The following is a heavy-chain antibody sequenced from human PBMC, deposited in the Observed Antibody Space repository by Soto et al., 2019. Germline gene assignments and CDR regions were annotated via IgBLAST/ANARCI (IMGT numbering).Heavy chain of an antibody. J-gene: IGHJ5*01. CDR2: VYYSGAS. V-gene: IGHV4-39*01. CDR3: SRLYLSCPGCVPLDP. CDR1: GGSINDDTYY. Sequence: QLQLQESGPGLVKPSETLSLTCTVSGGSINDDTYYWGWIRQPPGKGLEWIGSVYYSGASSYNPSLRSRVTLSLHPSKKQLALRLGSVAARETAFYYLSRLYLSCPGCVPLDPRGQGTLVIVSS. D-gene: IGHD2-15*01.